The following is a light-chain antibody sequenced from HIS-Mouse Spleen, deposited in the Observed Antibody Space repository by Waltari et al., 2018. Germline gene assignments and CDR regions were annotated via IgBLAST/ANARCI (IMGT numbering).Light chain of an antibody. Sequence: SYELTQPPSVSVSPGQTASIPCSGDTLGDKYACWYQQKPGQSPVLVIYQDSKRPSGIPERFSGSNSGNTATLTISGTQAMDEADYYCQAWDSSYVVFGGGTKLTVL. J-gene: IGLJ2*01. CDR1: TLGDKY. V-gene: IGLV3-1*01. CDR2: QDS. CDR3: QAWDSSYVV.